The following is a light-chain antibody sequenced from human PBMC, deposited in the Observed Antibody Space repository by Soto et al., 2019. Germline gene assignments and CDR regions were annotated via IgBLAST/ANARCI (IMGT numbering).Light chain of an antibody. J-gene: IGKJ1*01. CDR2: DAS. CDR1: RSVGSS. CDR3: QQYGSSGT. V-gene: IGKV3-20*01. Sequence: EGVFTQSSGTLSLSPGDRATLSCRASRSVGSSLAWYQHKPGQAPRLLIYDASTRATGIPPRFSGRGSGTDFTLTISRLEPEDFAVYYCQQYGSSGTFGQGTKVDIK.